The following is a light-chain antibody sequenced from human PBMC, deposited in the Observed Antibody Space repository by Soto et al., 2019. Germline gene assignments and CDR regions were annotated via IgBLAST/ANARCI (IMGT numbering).Light chain of an antibody. J-gene: IGLJ2*01. V-gene: IGLV1-44*01. CDR3: AAWDDSPLSVV. CDR1: RSSIGSNT. CDR2: SND. Sequence: QSVLTQPPSASGTPGQTVTISCSGTRSSIGSNTVNWYQQFPGTAPKLLIYSNDLRPSGVPDRISGSKSGTSASLAISGLQSEDEADYFCAAWDDSPLSVVFGGGTKLTVL.